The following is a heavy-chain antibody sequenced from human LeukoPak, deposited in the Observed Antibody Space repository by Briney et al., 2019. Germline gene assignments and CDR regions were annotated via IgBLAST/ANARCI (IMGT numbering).Heavy chain of an antibody. CDR3: ARHGGYCSSTSCYEEGNWFDP. CDR2: IYTSGST. CDR1: GGSISSYY. Sequence: PSETLSLTCTVSGGSISSYYWSWIRQPPGKGLEWIGYIYTSGSTNYNPSLKSRVTISVDTSKNQFSLKLSSVTAADTAVYYCARHGGYCSSTSCYEEGNWFDPWGQGTLVTVSS. V-gene: IGHV4-4*09. J-gene: IGHJ5*02. D-gene: IGHD2-2*01.